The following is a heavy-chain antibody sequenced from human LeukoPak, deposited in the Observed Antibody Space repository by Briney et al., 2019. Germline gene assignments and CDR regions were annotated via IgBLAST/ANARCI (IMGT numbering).Heavy chain of an antibody. CDR3: ARSPGYCSGGSCSDHFDY. CDR2: IFYSGIT. Sequence: SETLSLTCTVSGYSISSGYYWGWIRQPPGKGLEWVGYIFYSGITNYNPSLKSRVTISVDTSKNQFSLKLSSVTAADTAVYYCARSPGYCSGGSCSDHFDYWGQGTLVTVSS. D-gene: IGHD2-15*01. J-gene: IGHJ4*02. V-gene: IGHV4-61*01. CDR1: GYSISSGYY.